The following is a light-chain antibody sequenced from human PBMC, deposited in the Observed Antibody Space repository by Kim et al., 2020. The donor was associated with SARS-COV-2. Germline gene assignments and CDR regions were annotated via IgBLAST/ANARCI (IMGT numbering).Light chain of an antibody. CDR3: QQYGYF. J-gene: IGKJ5*01. V-gene: IGKV3-20*01. CDR2: GAS. CDR1: QSVSSSY. Sequence: EIVLTQSPGTLSLSPGERATLSCRASQSVSSSYLAWYQQEPGQAPRLLIYGASSRATGIPDRFSGSGSGTDFTLTISRLEPEDFAVYYCQQYGYFFGQVTRLEIK.